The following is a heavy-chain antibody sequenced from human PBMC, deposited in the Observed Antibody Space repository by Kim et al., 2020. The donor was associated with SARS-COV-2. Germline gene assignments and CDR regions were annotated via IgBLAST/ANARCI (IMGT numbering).Heavy chain of an antibody. CDR2: IYPGDSDT. J-gene: IGHJ5*02. Sequence: GESLKISCKGSGYSFTSYWIGWVRQMPGKGLEWMGIIYPGDSDTRYSPSFQGQVTISADKSISTAYLQWSSLKASDTAMYYCARRGSSGWYEWGNWFDPWGQGTLVTVSS. CDR3: ARRGSSGWYEWGNWFDP. V-gene: IGHV5-51*01. D-gene: IGHD6-19*01. CDR1: GYSFTSYW.